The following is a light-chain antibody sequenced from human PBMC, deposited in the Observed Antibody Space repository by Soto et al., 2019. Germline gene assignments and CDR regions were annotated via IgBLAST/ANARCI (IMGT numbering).Light chain of an antibody. CDR3: QQYGGSVR. J-gene: IGKJ3*01. V-gene: IGKV3-20*01. CDR1: QSVSSSY. CDR2: GAS. Sequence: EIVLTQSPGTLSLSPGERATLSCRASQSVSSSYLAWYQQKPGQAPRLLIYGASSRATGIPDRVSGSGSETAFTLTISRLEPDDFAVYYCQQYGGSVRFGPGTKVDI.